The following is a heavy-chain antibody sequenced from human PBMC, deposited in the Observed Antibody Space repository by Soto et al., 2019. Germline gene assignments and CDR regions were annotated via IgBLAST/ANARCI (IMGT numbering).Heavy chain of an antibody. V-gene: IGHV1-18*01. CDR3: ARGGDSYGDGY. CDR2: IGAYNGDT. Sequence: QVQLVQSGGEVKKPGASVKVSCKASGYTFTSFGITWVRQAPGQGLEWMGWIGAYNGDTKYAQKVQGRGTMTTDKPTKTAHMELRSLRPEDTAVYYCARGGDSYGDGYWGQGTLVTVSS. CDR1: GYTFTSFG. J-gene: IGHJ4*02. D-gene: IGHD5-18*01.